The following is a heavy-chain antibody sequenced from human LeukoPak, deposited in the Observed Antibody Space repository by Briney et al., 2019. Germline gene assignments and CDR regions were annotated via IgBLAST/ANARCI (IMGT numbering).Heavy chain of an antibody. V-gene: IGHV3-21*01. CDR2: ISSSSSYI. J-gene: IGHJ3*02. CDR1: GFTFSSYA. D-gene: IGHD3-16*02. Sequence: GGSLRLSCAVSGFTFSSYAMNWVRQAPGKGLEWVSSISSSSSYIYYADSVKGRFTISRDNAKNSLYLQMNSLRAEDTAVYYCARGSYDVWGSYRPCAFDIWGQGTMVTVSS. CDR3: ARGSYDVWGSYRPCAFDI.